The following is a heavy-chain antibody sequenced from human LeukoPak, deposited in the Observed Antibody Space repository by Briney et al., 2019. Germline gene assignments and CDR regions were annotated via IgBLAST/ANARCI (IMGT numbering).Heavy chain of an antibody. CDR2: IIPIFGTA. CDR3: ARVVTRPRGPDVYYYYGMDV. Sequence: ASVKVSCKASGGTFSSYAISWVRQAPGQGLEWTGGIIPIFGTANYAQKFQGRVTITADESTSTAYMELSSLRSEDTAVYYCARVVTRPRGPDVYYYYGMDVWGQGTTVTVSS. CDR1: GGTFSSYA. D-gene: IGHD1-14*01. V-gene: IGHV1-69*13. J-gene: IGHJ6*02.